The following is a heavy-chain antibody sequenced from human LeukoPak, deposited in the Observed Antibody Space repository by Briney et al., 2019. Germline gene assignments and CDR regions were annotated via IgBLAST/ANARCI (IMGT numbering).Heavy chain of an antibody. CDR1: GFTFSSYG. Sequence: GGTLRLPCAASGFTFSSYGMSWVRQAPGKGLEWVSAISGSGGSTYYADSVKGRFTISRDNSKNTLYLQMNSLRAEDTAVYYCAKSDYGGNSPFDYWGQGTLVTVSS. J-gene: IGHJ4*02. CDR3: AKSDYGGNSPFDY. CDR2: ISGSGGST. V-gene: IGHV3-23*01. D-gene: IGHD4-23*01.